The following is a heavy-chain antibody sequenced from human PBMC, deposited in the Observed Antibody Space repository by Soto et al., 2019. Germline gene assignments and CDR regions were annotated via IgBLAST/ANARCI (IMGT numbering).Heavy chain of an antibody. J-gene: IGHJ4*02. V-gene: IGHV2-5*02. Sequence: QITLKESGPTLVKPTQTLTLTCSFSGFSLTNSGVGVGWIRQPPGKALEWLAFIYWDDEKHYRPSLQSRLTVTKDTAKDHVVLTMTNLDPVDTATYYCAPTRLITYYGGGGDFDYWGQGTLVIVSS. CDR2: IYWDDEK. CDR3: APTRLITYYGGGGDFDY. D-gene: IGHD3-10*01. CDR1: GFSLTNSGVG.